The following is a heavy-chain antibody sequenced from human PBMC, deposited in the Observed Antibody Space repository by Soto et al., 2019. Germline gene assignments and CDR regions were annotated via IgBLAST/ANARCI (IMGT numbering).Heavy chain of an antibody. CDR1: GYTFTSYG. CDR3: ARDHRGKGIAAAGTGNY. D-gene: IGHD6-13*01. J-gene: IGHJ4*02. V-gene: IGHV1-18*01. CDR2: ISAYNGNT. Sequence: ASVKVSCKASGYTFTSYGISWVRQAPGQGLEWMGWISAYNGNTNYAQKLQGRVTMTTDTSTSTAYMELRSLRSDDTAVYYCARDHRGKGIAAAGTGNYWGQGTLVTVSS.